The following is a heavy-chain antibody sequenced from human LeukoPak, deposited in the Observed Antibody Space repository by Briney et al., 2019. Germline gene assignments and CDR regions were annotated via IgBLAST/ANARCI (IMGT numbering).Heavy chain of an antibody. CDR3: ARAGRGYSSSWYWFDP. J-gene: IGHJ5*02. Sequence: GGSLRLSCAASGVTFSSYSMNWVRQAPGKGLEWVSYLSSSSSYIDYAAPVKGRFTISRDNAKNSLYLQMNSMSAEDTAVYYCARAGRGYSSSWYWFDPWGQGTLVTVSS. CDR2: LSSSSSYI. V-gene: IGHV3-21*01. D-gene: IGHD6-13*01. CDR1: GVTFSSYS.